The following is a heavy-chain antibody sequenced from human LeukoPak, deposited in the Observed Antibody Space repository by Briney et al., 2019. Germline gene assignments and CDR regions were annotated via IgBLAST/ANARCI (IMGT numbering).Heavy chain of an antibody. CDR1: GFTFSSYW. CDR2: IKQDGSEK. J-gene: IGHJ4*02. D-gene: IGHD3-10*01. Sequence: PGGSLRLSCAASGFTFSSYWMSWVRQAPGKGLEWVANIKQDGSEKYYVDSVEGRFTISRDNAKNSLYLQMNSLRAEDTAVYYCARALLGITMVRGVIGYFDYWGQGTLVTVSS. V-gene: IGHV3-7*01. CDR3: ARALLGITMVRGVIGYFDY.